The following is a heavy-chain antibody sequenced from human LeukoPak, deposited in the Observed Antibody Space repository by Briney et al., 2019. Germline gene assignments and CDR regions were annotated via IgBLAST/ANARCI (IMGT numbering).Heavy chain of an antibody. Sequence: SETLSLTCTVSGGYISNYYWNWIRQSPGKGLEWIGSVHYSGSTNYNPSLKSRVTISVDTSKNQFSLKLTSVTAADSAVYYCARRSQENGLITANNWFDPWGQGTLVTVSS. D-gene: IGHD3-16*01. CDR3: ARRSQENGLITANNWFDP. CDR2: VHYSGST. V-gene: IGHV4-59*08. J-gene: IGHJ5*02. CDR1: GGYISNYY.